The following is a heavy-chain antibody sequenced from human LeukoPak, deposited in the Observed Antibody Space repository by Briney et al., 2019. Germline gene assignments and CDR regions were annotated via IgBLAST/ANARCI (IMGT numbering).Heavy chain of an antibody. V-gene: IGHV3-15*01. CDR2: IKSKTDGGTI. D-gene: IGHD3-22*01. CDR3: TTGDRDSRGYYNFDD. CDR1: GFTFSNAW. J-gene: IGHJ4*02. Sequence: GGSLRLSCAASGFTFSNAWMNWVRQSPGKGLEWVGRIKSKTDGGTIDYGAPVKGRFTISRDDSKNTLIRQMNSLKTEDTAMYHCTTGDRDSRGYYNFDDWVQGTLVTVSA.